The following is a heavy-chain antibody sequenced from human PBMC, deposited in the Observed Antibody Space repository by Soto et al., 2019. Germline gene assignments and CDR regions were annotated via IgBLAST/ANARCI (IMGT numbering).Heavy chain of an antibody. D-gene: IGHD2-8*01. J-gene: IGHJ4*02. CDR2: IYYSGST. Sequence: TLSLTCTVSGGSISSGDYYWSWIRQPPGKGLEWIGYIYYSGSTYYNPSLKSRVTISVDTSKNQFSLKLSSVTAADTAVYYCARLMVYGYYFDYWGQGTLVTASS. CDR1: GGSISSGDYY. V-gene: IGHV4-30-4*01. CDR3: ARLMVYGYYFDY.